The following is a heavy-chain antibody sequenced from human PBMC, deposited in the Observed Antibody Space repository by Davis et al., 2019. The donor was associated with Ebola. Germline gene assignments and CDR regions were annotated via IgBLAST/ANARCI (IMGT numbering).Heavy chain of an antibody. V-gene: IGHV4-59*01. D-gene: IGHD3-3*01. J-gene: IGHJ6*02. CDR2: IYYSGST. Sequence: MPSETLSLTCAVYGGSFSGYYWSWIRQPPGKGLEWIGYIYYSGSTNYNPSLKSRVTISVDTSKNQFSLKLSSVTAADTAVYYCARVGAEWLLPYYYYGMDVWGQGTTVTVSS. CDR1: GGSFSGYY. CDR3: ARVGAEWLLPYYYYGMDV.